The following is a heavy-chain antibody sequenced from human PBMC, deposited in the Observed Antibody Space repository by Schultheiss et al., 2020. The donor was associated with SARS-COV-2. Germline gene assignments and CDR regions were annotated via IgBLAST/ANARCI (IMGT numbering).Heavy chain of an antibody. D-gene: IGHD6-19*01. Sequence: ASVKVSCKAAGYSFSNNGITWVRQVPGQGLEWMGIINPRGGSTRFAQKFQGRVTVTRDTSTSTVYMELRSLRSEVTAVYYCARGSGFDYWGQGTLVTVSS. CDR1: GYSFSNNG. CDR3: ARGSGFDY. J-gene: IGHJ4*02. V-gene: IGHV1-46*01. CDR2: INPRGGST.